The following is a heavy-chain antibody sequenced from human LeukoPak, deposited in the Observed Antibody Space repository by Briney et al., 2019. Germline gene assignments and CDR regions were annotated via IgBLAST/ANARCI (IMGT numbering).Heavy chain of an antibody. V-gene: IGHV3-53*01. CDR2: IYSGGTT. CDR3: ARHKKNYDSSGYSTYWYFDL. Sequence: AGGSLRLSCAASGFTVSSNYMSWVRQAPGKGLEWVSVIYSGGTTYYADSVKGRFTISRDNSKNTLYLQMNSLRAEDTAVYYCARHKKNYDSSGYSTYWYFDLWGRGTLVTVSS. D-gene: IGHD3-22*01. J-gene: IGHJ2*01. CDR1: GFTVSSNY.